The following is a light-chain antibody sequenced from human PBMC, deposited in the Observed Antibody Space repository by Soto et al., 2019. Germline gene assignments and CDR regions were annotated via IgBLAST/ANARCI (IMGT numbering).Light chain of an antibody. CDR3: QQYTAWPLT. CDR1: QSVTSNY. V-gene: IGKV3-20*01. J-gene: IGKJ1*01. Sequence: EVVMTQSPATLSVSPGERATLSCRASQSVTSNYLAWYQQKPGQAPRLLIYGVSSRATGVPDRFSGSGSGTAFTLTIRRLEPEDFAVYYCQQYTAWPLTFGQGTKVEVK. CDR2: GVS.